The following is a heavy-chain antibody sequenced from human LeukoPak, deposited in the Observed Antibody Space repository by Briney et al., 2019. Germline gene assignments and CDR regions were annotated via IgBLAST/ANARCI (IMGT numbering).Heavy chain of an antibody. CDR2: INHSGST. CDR1: GGSFSGYY. Sequence: SETLSLTCAVYGGSFSGYYWSWIRQPPGKGLEWIGEINHSGSTNYNPSLKGRVTISVDTSKNQFSLKLSSVTAADTAVYYCARESQWVAAAGTGFDYWGQGTLVTVSS. CDR3: ARESQWVAAAGTGFDY. V-gene: IGHV4-34*01. J-gene: IGHJ4*02. D-gene: IGHD6-13*01.